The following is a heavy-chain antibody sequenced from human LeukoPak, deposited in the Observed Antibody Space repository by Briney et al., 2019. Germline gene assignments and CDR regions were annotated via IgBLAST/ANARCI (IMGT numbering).Heavy chain of an antibody. D-gene: IGHD1-26*01. CDR1: GFTFDDYA. CDR3: AKDYGVGATRFYFDY. CDR2: ISWNSGSI. V-gene: IGHV3-9*01. Sequence: GGSLRLSCAASGFTFDDYAMHWVRQAPGKGLEWVSGISWNSGSIGYADSVKGRFTISRDNAKNSLYLQMNSLRAEDTAVYYCAKDYGVGATRFYFDYWGQGTLVTVSS. J-gene: IGHJ4*02.